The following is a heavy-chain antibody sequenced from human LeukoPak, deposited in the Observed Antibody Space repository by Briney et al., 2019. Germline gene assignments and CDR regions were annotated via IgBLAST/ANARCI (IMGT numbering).Heavy chain of an antibody. Sequence: SGGSLRLSCAGSGFALKSYSLTWVRQAPGKGLEWVSSISSTSAYIHYADSVKGRFTISRDNVDNVVYLEMNSLGAEDTATYYCARVAVSGPTGWFDSWGQGTLVIVSS. J-gene: IGHJ5*01. D-gene: IGHD2-8*02. CDR2: ISSTSAYI. CDR1: GFALKSYS. V-gene: IGHV3-21*01. CDR3: ARVAVSGPTGWFDS.